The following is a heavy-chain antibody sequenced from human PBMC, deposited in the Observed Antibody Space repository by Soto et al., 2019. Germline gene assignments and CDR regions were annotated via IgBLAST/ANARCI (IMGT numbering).Heavy chain of an antibody. Sequence: QVQLVESGGGVVQPGRSLRLSCAASGFTFSSYGMHWVRQARGKGLEWVAVISYDGSNKYYADSVKGRFTISRDNSKNTLYLQMNSLRAEDTAVYYCAKDRVGATGYGMDVWGQGTTVTVSS. CDR3: AKDRVGATGYGMDV. CDR1: GFTFSSYG. D-gene: IGHD1-26*01. CDR2: ISYDGSNK. J-gene: IGHJ6*02. V-gene: IGHV3-30*18.